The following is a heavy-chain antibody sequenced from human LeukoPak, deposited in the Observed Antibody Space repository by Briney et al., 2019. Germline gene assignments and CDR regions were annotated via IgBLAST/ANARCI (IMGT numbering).Heavy chain of an antibody. V-gene: IGHV4-34*01. CDR1: GGSFSGDY. Sequence: AETLSLTCAVYGGSFSGDYWSGIRQPPGKGLEWIGEINHSGSTNYNPSLKSRVTISIDTSKNQFSLKLSSVTAADTAVYYCARRPRGIIIKTWFDPWGQGTLVTVSS. J-gene: IGHJ5*02. D-gene: IGHD3-10*01. CDR3: ARRPRGIIIKTWFDP. CDR2: INHSGST.